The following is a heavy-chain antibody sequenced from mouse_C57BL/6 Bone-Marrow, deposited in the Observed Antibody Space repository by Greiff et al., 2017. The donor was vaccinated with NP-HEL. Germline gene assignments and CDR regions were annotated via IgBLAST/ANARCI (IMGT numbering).Heavy chain of an antibody. Sequence: EVQLQQSGAELVRPGASVKLSCTASGFNIKDDYMHWVKQRPEQGLEWIGWIDPENGDTEYASKFQGKATITADTSSNTAYLQLSSLTSEDTAVYYCTTYDGSSLDYWGQGTSVTVSS. CDR3: TTYDGSSLDY. CDR1: GFNIKDDY. CDR2: IDPENGDT. D-gene: IGHD1-1*01. V-gene: IGHV14-4*01. J-gene: IGHJ4*01.